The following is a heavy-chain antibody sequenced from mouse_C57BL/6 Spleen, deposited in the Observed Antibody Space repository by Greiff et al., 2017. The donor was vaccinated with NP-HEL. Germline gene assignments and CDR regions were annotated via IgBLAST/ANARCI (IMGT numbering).Heavy chain of an antibody. CDR1: GYAFSSSW. CDR3: ARASSGYDYYAMDY. CDR2: IYPGDGDT. J-gene: IGHJ4*01. D-gene: IGHD3-2*02. V-gene: IGHV1-82*01. Sequence: VQVVESGPELVKPGASVKISCKASGYAFSSSWMNWVKQRPGKGLEWIGRIYPGDGDTNYNGKFKGKATLTADKSSSTAYMQLSSLTSEDSAVYFCARASSGYDYYAMDYWGQGTSVTVSS.